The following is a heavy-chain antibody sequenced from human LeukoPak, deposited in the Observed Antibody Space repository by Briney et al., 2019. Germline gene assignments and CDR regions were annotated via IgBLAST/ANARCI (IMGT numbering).Heavy chain of an antibody. CDR1: GFIVGEYG. V-gene: IGHV3-20*04. D-gene: IGHD6-13*01. CDR2: ISRSGATT. CDR3: ARVSMLVYFDY. J-gene: IGHJ4*02. Sequence: GGSLRLSCSGSGFIVGEYGMSWVRQPPGKGLQWVSGISRSGATTGYADSVKGRFTISRDNAKNSLFLQMNSLRAEDTAVYYCARVSMLVYFDYWGQGTLVTVSS.